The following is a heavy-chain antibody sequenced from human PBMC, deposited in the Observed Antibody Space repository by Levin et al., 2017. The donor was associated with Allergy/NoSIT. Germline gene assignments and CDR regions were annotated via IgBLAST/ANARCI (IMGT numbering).Heavy chain of an antibody. CDR3: VREIAEEGA. V-gene: IGHV3-30-3*01. CDR2: ISDDGSSE. J-gene: IGHJ4*02. Sequence: PGGSLRLSCAASGFTFSNYAMHWVRQAPGKGLEWVGVISDDGSSEYYVDSVKGRFTISRDNSKNRLYLQMDSLRAEDTAVYYCVREIAEEGAWGQGTLVIVSS. CDR1: GFTFSNYA. D-gene: IGHD2-21*01.